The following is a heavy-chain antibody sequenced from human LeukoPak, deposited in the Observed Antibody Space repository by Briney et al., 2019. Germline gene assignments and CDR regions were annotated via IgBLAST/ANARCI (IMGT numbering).Heavy chain of an antibody. CDR1: GFTFSSYS. CDR3: ARAMGADHYDSSGYYR. CDR2: ISSSSSYI. D-gene: IGHD3-22*01. Sequence: GRSLRLSCAASGFTFSSYSMNWVRQAPGKGLEWVSSISSSSSYIYYADSVKGRFTISRDNAKNSLYLQMNSLRAEDTAVYYCARAMGADHYDSSGYYRWGQGTLVTVSS. V-gene: IGHV3-21*01. J-gene: IGHJ5*02.